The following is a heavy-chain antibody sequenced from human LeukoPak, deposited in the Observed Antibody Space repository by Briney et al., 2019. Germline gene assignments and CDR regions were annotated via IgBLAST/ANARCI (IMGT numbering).Heavy chain of an antibody. Sequence: SETLSLTCAVYGGSFSGYYWSWIHQPPGKGLEWIGEINHSGSTNYNPSLKSRVTISVDTSKNQFSLKLSSVTAADTAVYYCARRVLRYFDWLVWGQGTLVTVSS. CDR3: ARRVLRYFDWLV. J-gene: IGHJ4*02. CDR2: INHSGST. V-gene: IGHV4-34*01. D-gene: IGHD3-9*01. CDR1: GGSFSGYY.